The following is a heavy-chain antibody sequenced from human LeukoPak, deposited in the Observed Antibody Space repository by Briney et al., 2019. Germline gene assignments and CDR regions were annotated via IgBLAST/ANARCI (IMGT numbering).Heavy chain of an antibody. CDR1: GYSFTSYW. J-gene: IGHJ3*02. CDR3: ARRRASLDERHNAFDI. CDR2: IYPGDSDT. V-gene: IGHV5-51*01. D-gene: IGHD3-16*01. Sequence: PGESLQISFQGPGYSFTSYWIGWVRPMPGKGLEWMGIIYPGDSDTRYSPSFQGQVTISADKSISTAYLQWSSLKASDTAMYYCARRRASLDERHNAFDIWGQGTMVTVSS.